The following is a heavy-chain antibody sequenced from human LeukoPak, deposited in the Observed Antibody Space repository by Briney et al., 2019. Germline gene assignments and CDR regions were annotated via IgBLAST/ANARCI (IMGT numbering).Heavy chain of an antibody. CDR2: IYYSGST. D-gene: IGHD3-22*01. V-gene: IGHV4-31*03. CDR3: ARDVVVIRAFDI. CDR1: GGSISSGGYY. Sequence: PSETLSLTCTVSGGSISSGGYYWSWIRQHPGKGLEWIGYIYYSGSTYYNPSLKSRVTISVNTSKNQFPLKLSSVTAADTAVYYCARDVVVIRAFDIWGQGTMVTVSS. J-gene: IGHJ3*02.